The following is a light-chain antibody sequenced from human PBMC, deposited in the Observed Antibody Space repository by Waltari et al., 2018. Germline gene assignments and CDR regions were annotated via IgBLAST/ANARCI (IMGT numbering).Light chain of an antibody. CDR1: QSISNY. V-gene: IGKV3-11*01. CDR3: QQRNYWPLT. CDR2: DAS. Sequence: EIVLTQSPATLSLSPGERATLSCRASQSISNYLDWNQQRPGRSPRPPLYDASKRATGIPARFSGSGSGTDFTLTITSLEPEDVAVYYCQQRNYWPLTFGGGTRVEIK. J-gene: IGKJ4*01.